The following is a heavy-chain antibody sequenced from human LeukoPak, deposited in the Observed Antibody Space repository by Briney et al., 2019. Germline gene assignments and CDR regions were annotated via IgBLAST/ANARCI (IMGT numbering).Heavy chain of an antibody. CDR2: ILGFGDST. CDR1: GFTFNYYA. D-gene: IGHD3-10*01. CDR3: AKDLVSQRGVGSSEKVDY. V-gene: IGHV3-23*01. Sequence: GGSPRLSCAASGFTFNYYAMNWVRQAPAKGLEWVSAILGFGDSTSYADSVKGRFTLSRDNSKNTLYLQMNSLRAEDTAVYYCAKDLVSQRGVGSSEKVDYWGQGTLVTVSS. J-gene: IGHJ4*02.